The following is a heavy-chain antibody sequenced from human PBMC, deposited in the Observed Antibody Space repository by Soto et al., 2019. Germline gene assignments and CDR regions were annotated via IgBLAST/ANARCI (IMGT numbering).Heavy chain of an antibody. CDR1: GGSFNDYY. Sequence: SETLSLTCAVYGGSFNDYYWSWIRQPPGKGLEWSGEINHSGSTNYNPSLKSRVTISVDMSKNQFSLNLNSMTAADTAVYYCARGRKQLVLAYYDYYGMDVWGQGPTVTVSS. CDR2: INHSGST. D-gene: IGHD6-13*01. CDR3: ARGRKQLVLAYYDYYGMDV. J-gene: IGHJ6*02. V-gene: IGHV4-34*01.